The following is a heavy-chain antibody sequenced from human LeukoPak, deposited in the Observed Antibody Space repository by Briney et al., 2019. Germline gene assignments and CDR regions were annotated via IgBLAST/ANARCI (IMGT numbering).Heavy chain of an antibody. D-gene: IGHD6-13*01. V-gene: IGHV3-21*01. CDR1: GFTFSSYS. CDR3: ARERGAGLSSSWVDY. CDR2: ISSSSSYI. J-gene: IGHJ4*02. Sequence: GGSLRLSCAASGFTFSSYSMNWVRQAPGKGLEWVSSISSSSSYIYYADSVQGRFTISRDNPKNSLFLQMNSLRAEDTAVYYCARERGAGLSSSWVDYWGQGTLDTVSS.